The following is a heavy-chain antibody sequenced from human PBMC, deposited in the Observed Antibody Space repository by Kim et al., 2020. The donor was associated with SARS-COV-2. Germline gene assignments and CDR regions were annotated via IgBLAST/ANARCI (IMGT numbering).Heavy chain of an antibody. CDR2: IYYSGST. J-gene: IGHJ5*02. CDR1: GGSISSYY. V-gene: IGHV4-59*08. D-gene: IGHD3-3*01. CDR3: ARHVAITIFGVVSYWFDP. Sequence: SETLSLTCTVSGGSISSYYWSWIRQPPGKGLEWIGYIYYSGSTNYNPSLKSRVTISVDTSKNQFSLKLSSVTAADTAVYYCARHVAITIFGVVSYWFDPWGQGTLVTVSS.